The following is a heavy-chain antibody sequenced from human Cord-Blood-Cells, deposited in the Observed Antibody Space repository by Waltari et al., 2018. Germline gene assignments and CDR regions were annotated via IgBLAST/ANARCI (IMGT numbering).Heavy chain of an antibody. J-gene: IGHJ6*03. V-gene: IGHV1-69*10. CDR3: ARSRGQQLVLGYYYYYYMDV. D-gene: IGHD6-13*01. Sequence: QVQLVQSGAEVKKPGSSVKVSCKASGGTFSSYAISWVRQAPGQGLEWMGGIIPFLGIANYAQKFQGRVTITADKSTSTAYMELSSLRSEDTAVYYCARSRGQQLVLGYYYYYYMDVWGKGTTVTVSS. CDR2: IIPFLGIA. CDR1: GGTFSSYA.